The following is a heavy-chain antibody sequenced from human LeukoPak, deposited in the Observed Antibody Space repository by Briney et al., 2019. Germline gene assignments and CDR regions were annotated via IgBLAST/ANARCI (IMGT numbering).Heavy chain of an antibody. CDR3: ARWYAVSRYFDWTDNWFDP. Sequence: TETLSLTCAVYGGSFSGYYWSWIRQPPGKGLEWIGEINHSGSTNYNPSLKSRVTISVDTSKNQFSLKLSSVTAADTAVYYCARWYAVSRYFDWTDNWFDPWGQGTLVTVSS. V-gene: IGHV4-34*01. CDR1: GGSFSGYY. J-gene: IGHJ5*02. CDR2: INHSGST. D-gene: IGHD3-9*01.